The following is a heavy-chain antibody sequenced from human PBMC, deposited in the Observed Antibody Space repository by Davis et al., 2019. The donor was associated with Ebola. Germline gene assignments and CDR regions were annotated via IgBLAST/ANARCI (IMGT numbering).Heavy chain of an antibody. CDR2: IDHSGTT. J-gene: IGHJ4*02. CDR3: AAYTPPGTFDF. D-gene: IGHD3-16*01. Sequence: SETLSLTCTVSGDSISSGGYYWSWIRQHPGKGLEWIGFIDHSGTTYHNPSLKSRLSMSVDTSRNSFSLNLTSVTAADTAFYYCAAYTPPGTFDFWGPGTLVTVSS. V-gene: IGHV4-31*03. CDR1: GDSISSGGYY.